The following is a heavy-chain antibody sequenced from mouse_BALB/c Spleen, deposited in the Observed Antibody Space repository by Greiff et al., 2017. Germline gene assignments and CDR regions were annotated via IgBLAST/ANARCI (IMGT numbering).Heavy chain of an antibody. V-gene: IGHV5-6-5*01. CDR2: ISSGGST. CDR3: ARGPLLRFFAY. CDR1: GFTFSSYA. Sequence: EVMLVESGGGLVKPGGSLKLSCAASGFTFSSYAMSWVRQTPEKRLEWVASISSGGSTYYPDSVKGRFTISRDNARNILYLQMSSLRSEDTAMYYCARGPLLRFFAYWGQGTLVTVSA. J-gene: IGHJ3*01. D-gene: IGHD1-1*01.